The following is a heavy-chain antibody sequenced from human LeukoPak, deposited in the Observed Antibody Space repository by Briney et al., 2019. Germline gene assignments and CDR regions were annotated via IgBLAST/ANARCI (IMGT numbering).Heavy chain of an antibody. Sequence: GGSLRLSCAASGFTFSNYWMTWVRQAPGKGLEWVANIKQDGSEKYYVDSVLGRFTLSRDNSKNTLYLQMNSLRAEDTAVYYCAKDRRDGYNYLFDYWGQGTLVTVSS. J-gene: IGHJ4*02. CDR2: IKQDGSEK. D-gene: IGHD5-24*01. CDR1: GFTFSNYW. V-gene: IGHV3-7*01. CDR3: AKDRRDGYNYLFDY.